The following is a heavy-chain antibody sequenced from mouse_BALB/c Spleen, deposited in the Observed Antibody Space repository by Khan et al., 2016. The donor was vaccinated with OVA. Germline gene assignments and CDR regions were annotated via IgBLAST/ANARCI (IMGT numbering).Heavy chain of an antibody. CDR1: GFSLTNFG. D-gene: IGHD2-10*01. V-gene: IGHV2-6-1*01. Sequence: QVQLKESGPGLVAPSQSLSITCTISGFSLTNFGVHWVRQPPGKGLEWLVVIWSDGSTTYNSALKSRLTITKDNSKSQVFLKMNRHQTDDTAMYFCARQPYYHYNIMANWGQGTSVTVSS. J-gene: IGHJ4*01. CDR2: IWSDGST. CDR3: ARQPYYHYNIMAN.